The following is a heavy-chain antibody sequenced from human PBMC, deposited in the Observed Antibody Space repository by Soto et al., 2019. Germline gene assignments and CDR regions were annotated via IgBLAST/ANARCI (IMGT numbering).Heavy chain of an antibody. J-gene: IGHJ4*02. CDR3: ARVAETYYYDRSGFLDY. CDR2: IYPGDSDI. CDR1: GYSFSTYW. V-gene: IGHV5-51*01. Sequence: PGESLKISCEGSGYSFSTYWIAWVRQVPGKGLEWMGIIYPGDSDIRYSPSFQGQVTFSVDKSITTTYLQWSSLKASDTAIYYCARVAETYYYDRSGFLDYWGQGTLVTVSS. D-gene: IGHD3-22*01.